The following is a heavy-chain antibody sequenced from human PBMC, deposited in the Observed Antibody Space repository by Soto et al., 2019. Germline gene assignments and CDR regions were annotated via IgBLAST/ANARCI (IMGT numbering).Heavy chain of an antibody. CDR3: AVQGDGDFDY. V-gene: IGHV4-4*02. CDR2: VYHSGTT. CDR1: VASIGTNNW. Sequence: SETLSVTCAVSVASIGTNNWWSWVRQPPGKGLEWIGEVYHSGTTNCNPSLKSRVTISIDNSKNQFSLRLTSMTAADTAVYYCAVQGDGDFDYWSQGTLVTVSS. J-gene: IGHJ4*02.